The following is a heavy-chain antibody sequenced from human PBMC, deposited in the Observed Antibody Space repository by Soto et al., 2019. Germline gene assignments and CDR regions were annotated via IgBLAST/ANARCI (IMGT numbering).Heavy chain of an antibody. D-gene: IGHD2-15*01. J-gene: IGHJ6*03. V-gene: IGHV3-15*01. CDR1: GFTFSNAW. CDR3: THPPLLGYYYYMDV. CDR2: IKSKTDGGTT. Sequence: PGGSLRLSCAASGFTFSNAWMSWVRQAPGKGLEWVGRIKSKTDGGTTDYAAPVKGRFTISRDDSKNTLYLQMNSLKTEDTAVYYCTHPPLLGYYYYMDVWGKGTTVTVSS.